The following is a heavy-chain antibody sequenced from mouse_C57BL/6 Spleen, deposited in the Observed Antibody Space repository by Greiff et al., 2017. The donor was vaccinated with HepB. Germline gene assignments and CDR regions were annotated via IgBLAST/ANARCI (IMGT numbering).Heavy chain of an antibody. V-gene: IGHV1-69*01. J-gene: IGHJ1*03. CDR1: GYTFTSYW. CDR3: ARSTPLYHGSLRGYFDV. D-gene: IGHD1-1*01. CDR2: IDPSDSYT. Sequence: VQLQQPGAELVMPGASVKLSCKASGYTFTSYWMHWVKQRPGQGLEWIGEIDPSDSYTNYNQKFKGKSTLTVDKSSSTAYMQLSSLTSEDSAVYYCARSTPLYHGSLRGYFDVWGTGTTVTVSS.